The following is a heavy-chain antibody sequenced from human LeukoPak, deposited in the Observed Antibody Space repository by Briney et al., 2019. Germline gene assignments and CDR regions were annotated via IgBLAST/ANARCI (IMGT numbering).Heavy chain of an antibody. CDR3: ARGIHYYYHGMDV. V-gene: IGHV3-30-3*01. CDR1: GFTFSSYT. CDR2: ISYDGSNK. J-gene: IGHJ6*02. Sequence: PGGSLRLSCAASGFTFSSYTMHWVRQAPGKGLEWVAVISYDGSNKYYADSVKGRFTISRDNSKNTLYLQMNSLRAEDTAVYYCARGIHYYYHGMDVWGQGTTVTVSS. D-gene: IGHD2-21*01.